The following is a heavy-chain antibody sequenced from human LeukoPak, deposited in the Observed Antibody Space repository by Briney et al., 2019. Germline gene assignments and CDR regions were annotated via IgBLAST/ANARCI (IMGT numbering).Heavy chain of an antibody. J-gene: IGHJ5*02. CDR2: VNLSGGFT. CDR3: ARAHSGNYREDWFDP. D-gene: IGHD1-26*01. CDR1: GYSFTSHY. V-gene: IGHV1-46*01. Sequence: ASVKVSCKASGYSFTSHYMNWVRQAPGQGLEWLGAVNLSGGFTAYAQKFQGGVTMTWDMSTSTVYMELGSLRSEDTAVYYCARAHSGNYREDWFDPWGQGTLVTVSS.